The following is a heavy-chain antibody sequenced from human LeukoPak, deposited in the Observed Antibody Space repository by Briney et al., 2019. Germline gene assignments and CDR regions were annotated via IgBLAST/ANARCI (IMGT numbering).Heavy chain of an antibody. CDR3: ARPLTGAFDY. Sequence: PSETLSLTCTVSGGSISSYYWSWIRQPPGKGLEWIGEINHSGSTNYNPSLKSRVTISVDTSKNQFSLKLSSVTAADTAVYYCARPLTGAFDYWGQGTLVTVSS. V-gene: IGHV4-34*01. CDR1: GGSISSYY. CDR2: INHSGST. J-gene: IGHJ4*02. D-gene: IGHD7-27*01.